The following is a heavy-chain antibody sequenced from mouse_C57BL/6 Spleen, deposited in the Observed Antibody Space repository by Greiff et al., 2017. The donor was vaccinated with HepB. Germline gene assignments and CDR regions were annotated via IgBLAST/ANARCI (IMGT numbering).Heavy chain of an antibody. CDR2: IDPSDSYT. CDR1: GYTFTSYW. D-gene: IGHD1-1*01. V-gene: IGHV1-50*01. Sequence: QVQLQQSGAELVKPGASVKLSCKASGYTFTSYWMQWVKQRPGQGLEWIGEIDPSDSYTNYNQKFKGKATLTVDTSSSTAYMQLSSLTSEDSAVYYCARDYGTQDWGQGTTLTVAS. CDR3: ARDYGTQD. J-gene: IGHJ2*01.